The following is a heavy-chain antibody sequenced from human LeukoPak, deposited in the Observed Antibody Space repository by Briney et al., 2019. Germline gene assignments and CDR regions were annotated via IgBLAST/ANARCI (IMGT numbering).Heavy chain of an antibody. Sequence: GGSLRLSCAASGFTFSSYGMHWVRQAPGKGLEWVAVISYDRSNKYYADSVKGRFTISRDNSKNTLYLQMNSLRAEDTAVYYCASTSGSYYGYFDYWGQGTLVTVSS. CDR1: GFTFSSYG. CDR2: ISYDRSNK. V-gene: IGHV3-30*03. CDR3: ASTSGSYYGYFDY. J-gene: IGHJ4*02. D-gene: IGHD3-10*01.